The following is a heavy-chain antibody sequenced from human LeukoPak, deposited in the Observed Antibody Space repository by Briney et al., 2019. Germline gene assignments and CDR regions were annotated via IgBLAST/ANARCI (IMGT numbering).Heavy chain of an antibody. D-gene: IGHD1-26*01. CDR3: GGVGATKSFDY. J-gene: IGHJ4*02. CDR2: IYHSGST. V-gene: IGHV4-30-2*02. Sequence: SETLSLTCAVSGGPISSGGYSWSWIRQPPGKGLEWIGYIYHSGSTYYNPSLKSRVTISVDRSKNQFSLKLSSVTAADTAVYYCGGVGATKSFDYWGQGTLVTVSS. CDR1: GGPISSGGYS.